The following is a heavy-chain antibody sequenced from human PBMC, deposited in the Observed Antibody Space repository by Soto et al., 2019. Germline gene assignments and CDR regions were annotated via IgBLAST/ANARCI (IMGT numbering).Heavy chain of an antibody. CDR3: AKDQGSSWYEIDY. V-gene: IGHV3-23*01. J-gene: IGHJ4*02. CDR2: ISGSGGST. Sequence: EVQLLESGGGLVQPGGSLRLSCAASGFTFRNYAVTWVRQAPGKGLEWVSTISGSGGSTYYAESVKGRFTISRDNSKNTLYLQMNSLRAEDTAVYYCAKDQGSSWYEIDYWGQGTLVTVSS. CDR1: GFTFRNYA. D-gene: IGHD6-13*01.